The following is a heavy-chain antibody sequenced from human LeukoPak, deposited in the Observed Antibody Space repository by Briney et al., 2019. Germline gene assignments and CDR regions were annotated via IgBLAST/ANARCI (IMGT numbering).Heavy chain of an antibody. J-gene: IGHJ4*02. V-gene: IGHV3-21*01. CDR3: ARERGATLASY. CDR2: ISSSSSSYI. CDR1: GFTFSSYS. D-gene: IGHD1-26*01. Sequence: GGSLRLSCAASGFTFSSYSMNWVRQAPGKGLEWVSSISSSSSSYIYYADSVKGRFTISRDNAKNSLYLQMNSLRAEDTAVYYCARERGATLASYWGQGTLVTVSS.